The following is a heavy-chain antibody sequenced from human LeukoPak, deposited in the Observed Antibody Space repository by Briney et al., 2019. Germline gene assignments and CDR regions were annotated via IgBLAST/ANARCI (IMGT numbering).Heavy chain of an antibody. CDR1: GGSINNYY. Sequence: ASETLSLTCTVSGGSINNYYWIWIRQPPGKGLECIGYIYFSGSTNYNPSLKSRVTISVDTSKNQFSLKLSSVTAADTAVYYCARGRAPDYWGQGTLVTVSS. CDR2: IYFSGST. CDR3: ARGRAPDY. V-gene: IGHV4-59*12. J-gene: IGHJ4*02.